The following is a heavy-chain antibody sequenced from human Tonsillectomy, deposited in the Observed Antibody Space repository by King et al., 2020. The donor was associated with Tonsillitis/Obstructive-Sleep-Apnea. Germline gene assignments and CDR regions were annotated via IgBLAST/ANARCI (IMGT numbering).Heavy chain of an antibody. V-gene: IGHV4-34*01. CDR2: INHSGST. CDR3: ARGPNYSSSWYNY. J-gene: IGHJ4*02. Sequence: VQLQQWGAGLLKPSETLSLTCAVHGGSFSGYYWSWIRQPPGKGLEWIGEINHSGSTNYNPSLKSRVTISVDTSKNQFSLKLSSVTAADTAVYYCARGPNYSSSWYNYWGQGTLVTVSS. CDR1: GGSFSGYY. D-gene: IGHD6-13*01.